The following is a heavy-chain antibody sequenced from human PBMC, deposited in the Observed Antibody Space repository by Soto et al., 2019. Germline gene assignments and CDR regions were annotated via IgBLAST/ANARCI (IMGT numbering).Heavy chain of an antibody. V-gene: IGHV3-23*01. D-gene: IGHD3-3*01. CDR1: GFTFSSYA. J-gene: IGHJ4*02. CDR2: ISGSGGST. CDR3: AKDERELRFLEWLFDY. Sequence: PGGSLRLSCAASGFTFSSYAMSWVRQAPGKGLEWVSAISGSGGSTYYADSVKGRFTISRDNSKNTLYLQMNSLRAEDTAVYYCAKDERELRFLEWLFDYWGQGTLVTVSS.